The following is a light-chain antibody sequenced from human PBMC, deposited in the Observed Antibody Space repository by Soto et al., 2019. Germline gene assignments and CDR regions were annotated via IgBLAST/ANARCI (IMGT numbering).Light chain of an antibody. J-gene: IGLJ3*02. CDR3: CSYEGSNTWV. V-gene: IGLV2-8*01. Sequence: QSVLTQPPSASGSPGQSVTISCTGTSSDVGGYDFVSWYQHHPGKAPKLMIFDVSNRPSGVPDPFSGSKSGNTASLTVSWLQAEDEADDYCCSYEGSNTWVFGGGTKLTVL. CDR2: DVS. CDR1: SSDVGGYDF.